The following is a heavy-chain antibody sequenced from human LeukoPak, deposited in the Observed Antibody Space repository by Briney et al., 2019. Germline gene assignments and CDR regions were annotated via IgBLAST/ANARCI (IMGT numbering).Heavy chain of an antibody. V-gene: IGHV4-39*01. CDR3: ARLYYDSSGYYQICYFDY. CDR1: GGSISSSSYY. Sequence: PSETLSLTCTVSGGSISSSSYYWGWIRQPPGKGLEWIGSIYYSGSTYYNPSLKSRVTISVHTSKNQFSLTLSSVTAADTAVYYCARLYYDSSGYYQICYFDYWGQGTLVTVSS. D-gene: IGHD3-22*01. CDR2: IYYSGST. J-gene: IGHJ4*02.